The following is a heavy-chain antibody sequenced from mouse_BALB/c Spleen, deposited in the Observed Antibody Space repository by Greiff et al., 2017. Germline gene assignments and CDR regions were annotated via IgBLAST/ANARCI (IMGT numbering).Heavy chain of an antibody. D-gene: IGHD1-1*01. CDR3: ARSRDYYGSSSGY. J-gene: IGHJ2*01. Sequence: EVKVEESGAELVRPGALVKLSCKASGFNIKDYYMHWVKQRPEQGLEWIGWIDPENGNTIYDPKFQGKASITADTSSNTAYLQLSSLTSEDTAVYYCARSRDYYGSSSGYWGQGTTLTVSS. CDR2: IDPENGNT. CDR1: GFNIKDYY. V-gene: IGHV14-1*02.